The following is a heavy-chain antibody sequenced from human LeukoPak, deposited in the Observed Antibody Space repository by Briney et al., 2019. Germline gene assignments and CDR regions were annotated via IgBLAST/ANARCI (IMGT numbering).Heavy chain of an antibody. CDR1: GFTFDDYA. Sequence: GRSLRLSCAAFGFTFDDYAMHWVRQAPGKGLEWVSGISWNSGSIGYADSVKGRFTISRDNAKNSLYLQMNSLRAEDTALYYCAKAGYSSSPNWFDPWGQGTLVTVSS. CDR3: AKAGYSSSPNWFDP. D-gene: IGHD6-13*01. V-gene: IGHV3-9*01. CDR2: ISWNSGSI. J-gene: IGHJ5*02.